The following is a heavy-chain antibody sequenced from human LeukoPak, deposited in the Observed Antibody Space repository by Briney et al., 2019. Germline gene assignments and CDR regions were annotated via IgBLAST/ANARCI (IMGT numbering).Heavy chain of an antibody. CDR1: GGSISSSGYY. D-gene: IGHD4-17*01. CDR3: ARHDYGAKWFDP. J-gene: IGHJ5*02. V-gene: IGHV4-39*01. CDR2: VYYSGST. Sequence: PSETLSLTCTVSGGSISSSGYYWGWMRQPPGKGLEWIGNVYYSGSTYYNPSLKSRVTISVDTSKNQFSLKLSSVTAAGTAVYYCARHDYGAKWFDPWGQGTLVTVSS.